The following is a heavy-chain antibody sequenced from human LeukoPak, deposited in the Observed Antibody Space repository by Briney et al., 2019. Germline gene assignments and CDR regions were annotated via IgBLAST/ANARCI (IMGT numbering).Heavy chain of an antibody. V-gene: IGHV4-59*12. CDR2: IYYSGST. D-gene: IGHD3-16*01. CDR1: GGSISSYY. Sequence: SETLSLTCTVSGGSISSYYWSWIRQPPGKGLEWIGYIYYSGSTNYNPSLKSRVTISVDTSKNQFSLKLSSVTAADTAMYYCAREKIGTGTVLGKDYYYMDVWGKGTTVTISS. CDR3: AREKIGTGTVLGKDYYYMDV. J-gene: IGHJ6*03.